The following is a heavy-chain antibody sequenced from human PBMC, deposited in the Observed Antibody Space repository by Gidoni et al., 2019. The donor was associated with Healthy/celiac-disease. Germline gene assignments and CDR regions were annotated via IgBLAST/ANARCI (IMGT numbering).Heavy chain of an antibody. D-gene: IGHD3-10*01. J-gene: IGHJ5*02. CDR2: ISGSGGST. V-gene: IGHV3-23*01. Sequence: EVQLLESGGGLVQPGGSLRLSCAASGFTFSSYAMSWVRQAPGKGLEWVSAISGSGGSTYYADSVKGRFTISRDNSKNTLYLQMNSLRAEDTAVYYCAKDSISYYGSGSYYNVGDWFDPWGQGTLVTVSS. CDR3: AKDSISYYGSGSYYNVGDWFDP. CDR1: GFTFSSYA.